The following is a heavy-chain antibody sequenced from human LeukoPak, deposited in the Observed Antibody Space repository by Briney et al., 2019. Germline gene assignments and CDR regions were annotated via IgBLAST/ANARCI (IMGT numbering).Heavy chain of an antibody. J-gene: IGHJ4*02. CDR2: ISYDGSNK. D-gene: IGHD6-19*01. V-gene: IGHV3-30*18. Sequence: GRSLRLSCAASGFTFSSYGMHWVRQAPGKGLEWVAVISYDGSNKYYADSVKGRFTISRDNSKNTLYLQMNSLRAEDTAVYYCAKGVSSGWYLGVDYWGQGTLVTVSS. CDR3: AKGVSSGWYLGVDY. CDR1: GFTFSSYG.